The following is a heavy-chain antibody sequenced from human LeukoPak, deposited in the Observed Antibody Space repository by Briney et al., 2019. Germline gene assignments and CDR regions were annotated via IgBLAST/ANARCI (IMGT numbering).Heavy chain of an antibody. CDR1: GYTFTSYD. D-gene: IGHD6-13*01. CDR3: AREIQPSSSWPYYFDY. V-gene: IGHV1-69*13. J-gene: IGHJ4*02. Sequence: ASVKVSCKASGYTFTSYDINWVRQATGQGLEWMGGIIPIFGTANYAQKFQGRVTITADESTSTAYMELSSLRSEDTAVYYCAREIQPSSSWPYYFDYWGQGTLVTVSS. CDR2: IIPIFGTA.